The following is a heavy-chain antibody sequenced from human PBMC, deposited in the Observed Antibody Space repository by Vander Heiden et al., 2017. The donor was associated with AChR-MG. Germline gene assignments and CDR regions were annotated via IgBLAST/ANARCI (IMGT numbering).Heavy chain of an antibody. Sequence: QVQLVESGGGVVQPGRSLRRSGAAPGRHSSSCGMHWVRQAPGKGLEWVAVIWYDGSNKYHADSVKGRFTISRDNSKNTLYLEMNSLRPEDTAVYYCARGVGDSSHWGEDYWGQGTLVTVSS. D-gene: IGHD3-16*01. CDR3: ARGVGDSSHWGEDY. CDR2: IWYDGSNK. CDR1: GRHSSSCG. V-gene: IGHV3-33*01. J-gene: IGHJ4*02.